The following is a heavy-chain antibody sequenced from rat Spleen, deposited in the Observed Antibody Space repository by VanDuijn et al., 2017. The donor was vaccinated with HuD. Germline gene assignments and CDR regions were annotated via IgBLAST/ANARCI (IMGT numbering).Heavy chain of an antibody. CDR3: TRDLLYYYDGSPFDY. Sequence: QVQLKESGPGLVQPSQTLSLTCTVSGLSLTSYHVHWVRQPPGKGLEWMGVMWSDGDTSYNSVLKTRLSIRSDTSKNKVFLKMTSLQTDETGTYYCTRDLLYYYDGSPFDYWGQGVMVTVSS. CDR2: MWSDGDT. J-gene: IGHJ2*01. V-gene: IGHV2-32*01. D-gene: IGHD1-12*03. CDR1: GLSLTSYH.